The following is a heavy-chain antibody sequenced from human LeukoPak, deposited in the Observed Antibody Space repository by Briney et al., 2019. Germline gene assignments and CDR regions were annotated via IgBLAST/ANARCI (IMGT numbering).Heavy chain of an antibody. J-gene: IGHJ6*02. D-gene: IGHD3-10*01. Sequence: PGGSLRLSCAASGFTFSSYSMNWVRQAPGKGLEWVSSISSSSSYIYYPDSVKGRFTISRDNAKNSLFLQMNSLRAEDTAVYYCARVRYYYGSGSYYYYYGMDVWGQGTTVTVSS. CDR3: ARVRYYYGSGSYYYYYGMDV. V-gene: IGHV3-21*01. CDR2: ISSSSSYI. CDR1: GFTFSSYS.